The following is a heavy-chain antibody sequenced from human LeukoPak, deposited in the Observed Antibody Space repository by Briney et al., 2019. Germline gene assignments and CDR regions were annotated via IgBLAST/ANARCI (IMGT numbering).Heavy chain of an antibody. CDR3: AREDTTDAFDI. D-gene: IGHD1-1*01. Sequence: GGSLRLSCAASGFTFSTSEMSWVRQAPGRGLEWIAYITYDGRSTQYANSVKGRLTISRDNAKNSLYLQLNSLRGEDTAIYYCAREDTTDAFDIWGQGTMVTVPS. CDR1: GFTFSTSE. V-gene: IGHV3-48*03. CDR2: ITYDGRST. J-gene: IGHJ3*02.